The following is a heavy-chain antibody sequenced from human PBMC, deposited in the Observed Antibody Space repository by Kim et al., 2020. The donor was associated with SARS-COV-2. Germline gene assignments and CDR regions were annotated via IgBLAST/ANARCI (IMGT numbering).Heavy chain of an antibody. CDR2: MYYSGST. J-gene: IGHJ4*02. CDR1: GGSTNDYY. D-gene: IGHD6-6*01. CDR3: ARSWQLRVGLDY. Sequence: SETLSLTCTVSGGSTNDYYWNWIRQPPGKGLEWIGYMYYSGSTRYNPSRKSRVTISEDTSKNQFSLKMTSVTAADTDVYYSARSWQLRVGLDYWGQGTLVTVSS. V-gene: IGHV4-59*13.